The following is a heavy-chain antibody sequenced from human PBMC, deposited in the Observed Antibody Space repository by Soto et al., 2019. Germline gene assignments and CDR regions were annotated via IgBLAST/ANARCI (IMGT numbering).Heavy chain of an antibody. D-gene: IGHD6-6*01. CDR2: ISNDGSKK. CDR1: GFTFSSYA. Sequence: QVQLVESGGGVVQPGRSLTLSCAASGFTFSSYAMHWVRQAPGKGLEWVSVISNDGSKKSYVDSVKGRFTISRDNSKSTLYLQMNSLRGEDTAIYYCTRIPLRSSPSGGYYYYGMDVWGQGTTLTVSP. J-gene: IGHJ6*01. V-gene: IGHV3-30-3*01. CDR3: TRIPLRSSPSGGYYYYGMDV.